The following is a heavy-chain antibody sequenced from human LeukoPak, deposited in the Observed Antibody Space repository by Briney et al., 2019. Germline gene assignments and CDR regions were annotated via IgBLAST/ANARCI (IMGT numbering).Heavy chain of an antibody. J-gene: IGHJ4*02. V-gene: IGHV4-30-2*01. CDR1: GGCISSGGYS. CDR3: ASAYYYDSSGYYDY. D-gene: IGHD3-22*01. CDR2: VYHSGST. Sequence: PSETLSLTCAVSGGCISSGGYSWSWIRQPPGKGLEWIGYVYHSGSTYYNPSLKSRVTISVDRSKNQFSLKLSSVTAADTAVYYCASAYYYDSSGYYDYWGQGTLVTVSS.